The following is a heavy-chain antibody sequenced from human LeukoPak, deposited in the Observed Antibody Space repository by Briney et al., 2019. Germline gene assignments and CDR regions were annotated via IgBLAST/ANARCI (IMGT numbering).Heavy chain of an antibody. V-gene: IGHV3-30*02. Sequence: GRSLRLSCAASGFTFSSYGMHWVRQAPGKGLERVAFIRYDGGNKYYADSVNGRFTISRNNSKNTLYLQMNSLRAEDTAVYYCAKDRDYGELGAFDIWGQGTMVTVSS. CDR1: GFTFSSYG. CDR3: AKDRDYGELGAFDI. D-gene: IGHD4-17*01. J-gene: IGHJ3*02. CDR2: IRYDGGNK.